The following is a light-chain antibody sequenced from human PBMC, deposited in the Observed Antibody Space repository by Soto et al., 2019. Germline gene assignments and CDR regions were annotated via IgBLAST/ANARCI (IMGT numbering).Light chain of an antibody. CDR3: SSYTSSSTLDV. V-gene: IGLV2-14*01. CDR2: DVS. J-gene: IGLJ1*01. CDR1: RRDVGGYNY. Sequence: QSALTQPASVSGSPGQSITISCTGTRRDVGGYNYVSWYQQHPGKAPKLMIYDVSNRPLGVSNRFSGSKSGNTASLTISGLQAEDEADYYCSSYTSSSTLDVFGTGTKVTVL.